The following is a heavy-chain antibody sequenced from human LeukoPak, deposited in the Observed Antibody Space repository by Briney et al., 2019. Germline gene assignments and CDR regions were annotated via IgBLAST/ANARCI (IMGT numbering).Heavy chain of an antibody. D-gene: IGHD6-19*01. Sequence: SETLSLTCTVSGGSISYYFWSWFRQPPGKTLEWIGNSHYSGSNTYNPSLESRLSMSVDTSKNQFSLTLRSATAADTAVYYCVRQKAVNADLEYWGQGTLVTVAS. J-gene: IGHJ4*02. V-gene: IGHV4-59*08. CDR2: SHYSGSN. CDR1: GGSISYYF. CDR3: VRQKAVNADLEY.